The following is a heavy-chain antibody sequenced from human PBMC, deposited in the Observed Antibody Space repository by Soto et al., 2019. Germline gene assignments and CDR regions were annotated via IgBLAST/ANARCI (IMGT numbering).Heavy chain of an antibody. CDR1: GGSISSFY. D-gene: IGHD3-10*01. V-gene: IGHV4-59*01. CDR2: MYYTGRT. Sequence: QVQLRESGPGLVKPSETLSLNCTVSGGSISSFYWSWIRQSPGEGLEWIGYMYYTGRTVYNPSLKRRVTISLDSSKTQFSLKLRSVTAADTAVYYCARVMYGSGSYLHTFDYWGQGTLVTVSS. CDR3: ARVMYGSGSYLHTFDY. J-gene: IGHJ4*02.